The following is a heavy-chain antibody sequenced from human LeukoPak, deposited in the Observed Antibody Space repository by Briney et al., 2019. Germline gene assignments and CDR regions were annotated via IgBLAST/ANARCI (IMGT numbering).Heavy chain of an antibody. CDR1: GFTFSSYW. CDR3: ARGDSLYFFDV. Sequence: GGSLRLSCAASGFTFSSYWMHWVRQAPGKGLVWVSRINSDGSSTSYADSVKGRFTISRDNAKNTLYLQMNSLRSEDTAVYYCARGDSLYFFDVWGQGTLVSVSP. J-gene: IGHJ4*02. V-gene: IGHV3-74*01. D-gene: IGHD2-21*02. CDR2: INSDGSST.